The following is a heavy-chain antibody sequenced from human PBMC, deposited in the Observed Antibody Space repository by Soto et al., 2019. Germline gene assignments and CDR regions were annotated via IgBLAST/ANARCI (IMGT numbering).Heavy chain of an antibody. Sequence: QVQVVQSGVEVRRPGSSVKVSCKASGDTFKNCVISWVRQAPGQGLEWMGGIIPLFGTTDIVQRFQGRLTITTDESTTTAYMELSRLRSEDTATYYCAAELGFGKLSVVWGQGTTVIVSS. CDR1: GDTFKNCV. V-gene: IGHV1-69*01. CDR2: IIPLFGTT. J-gene: IGHJ6*02. CDR3: AAELGFGKLSVV. D-gene: IGHD3-10*01.